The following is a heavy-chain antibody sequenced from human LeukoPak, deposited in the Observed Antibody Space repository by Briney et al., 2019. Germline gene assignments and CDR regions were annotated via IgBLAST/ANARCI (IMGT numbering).Heavy chain of an antibody. CDR2: IYPGDSDT. CDR3: APVIAFGEYFQD. J-gene: IGHJ1*01. V-gene: IGHV5-51*01. CDR1: GYIFTNYW. Sequence: GASLQISCKGSGYIFTNYWIGWVRQLPGKGREGMGIIYPGDSDTKYSPSFQGQVTISADNSISTSYLQWSSLKASHTAVYYCAPVIAFGEYFQDWGQGTLVTVSS. D-gene: IGHD3-16*02.